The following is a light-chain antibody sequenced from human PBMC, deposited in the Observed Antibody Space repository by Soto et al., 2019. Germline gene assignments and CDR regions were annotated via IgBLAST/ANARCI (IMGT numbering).Light chain of an antibody. J-gene: IGLJ2*01. CDR2: DVS. CDR1: SSDVGGYNY. Sequence: QSALTQPASVSGSPGQSITISCTGTSSDVGGYNYVSWYQQHPGKAPKIMIYDVSNRPSGVSNRFSGSKSGNTASLTISGLQAEDEGDYYCTSYTSSSTVVFGGGTKLTVL. CDR3: TSYTSSSTVV. V-gene: IGLV2-14*01.